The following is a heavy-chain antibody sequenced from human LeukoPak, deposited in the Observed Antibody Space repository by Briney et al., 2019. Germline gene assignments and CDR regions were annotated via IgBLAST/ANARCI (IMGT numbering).Heavy chain of an antibody. Sequence: SETLSLTCAVYGGSFSGYYWSWIRQPPGKGLEWIGEINHSGSTNYNPSLKSRVTISVDTSKNQFSLKLSSVTAADTAVYYCARGAGYSSGWLFDYWGRGTLVTVSS. CDR1: GGSFSGYY. CDR2: INHSGST. J-gene: IGHJ4*02. D-gene: IGHD6-19*01. V-gene: IGHV4-34*01. CDR3: ARGAGYSSGWLFDY.